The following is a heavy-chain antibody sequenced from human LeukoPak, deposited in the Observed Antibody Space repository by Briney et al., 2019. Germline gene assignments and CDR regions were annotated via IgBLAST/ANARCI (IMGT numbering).Heavy chain of an antibody. V-gene: IGHV3-23*01. CDR2: ISGSGGST. J-gene: IGHJ4*02. D-gene: IGHD3-3*01. Sequence: GGSLRLSCAASGFTFSSYAMSWVRQAPGKGLEWVAAISGSGGSTYYADSVKGRFTISRDNSKNTLYLQMNSLRAEDTAVYYCAKDQDFWSGYYTNWGQGTLVTVSS. CDR1: GFTFSSYA. CDR3: AKDQDFWSGYYTN.